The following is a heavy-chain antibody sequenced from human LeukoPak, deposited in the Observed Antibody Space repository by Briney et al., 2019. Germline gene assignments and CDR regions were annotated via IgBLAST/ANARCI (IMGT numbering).Heavy chain of an antibody. CDR3: ATLLLGAMTTVTLADY. V-gene: IGHV3-23*01. J-gene: IGHJ4*02. CDR1: GFTFSSYA. Sequence: GGSLRLSCAASGFTFSSYAMSWVRQAPGKGLEWVSVITGTGFSTYYADSVKGRFTISRDNSKNTLYLQMNSLRAEDTAVYYCATLLLGAMTTVTLADYWGQGTLVTVSS. CDR2: ITGTGFST. D-gene: IGHD4-17*01.